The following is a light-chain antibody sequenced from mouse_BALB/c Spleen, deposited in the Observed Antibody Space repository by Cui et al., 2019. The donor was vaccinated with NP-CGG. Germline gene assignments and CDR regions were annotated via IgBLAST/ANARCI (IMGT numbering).Light chain of an antibody. J-gene: IGLJ1*01. CDR3: ALWYSNHWV. CDR2: GPN. CDR1: TGAVTTSNY. Sequence: QAVVTQESALPTSPGETVTLTCRSSTGAVTTSNYANWVQENPDHLFTGLIGGPNNRSPGFPARFSGSLIGDKAALTITGAQTEDEAIYFCALWYSNHWVFGGGTKLTVL. V-gene: IGLV1*01.